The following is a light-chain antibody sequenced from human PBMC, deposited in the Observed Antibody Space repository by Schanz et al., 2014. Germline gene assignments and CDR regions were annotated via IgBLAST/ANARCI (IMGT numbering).Light chain of an antibody. CDR2: DAS. CDR3: QQRSNWPPALT. J-gene: IGKJ4*01. Sequence: EIVLTQSPATLSLSPGERATLSCRASQSVSSYLAWYQQKPGQAPRLLIYDASNRATGIPARFSGSGSGTDLTLTISSLEPEDFAVYYCQQRSNWPPALTFGGGTKVEIK. CDR1: QSVSSY. V-gene: IGKV3-11*01.